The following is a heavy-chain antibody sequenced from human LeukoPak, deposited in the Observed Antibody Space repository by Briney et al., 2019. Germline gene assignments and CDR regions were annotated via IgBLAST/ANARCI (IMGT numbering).Heavy chain of an antibody. Sequence: ASVNVSCKASGYTFTGYYIHWVRQAPGQGLEWIGRINPNNGGRNYAQKFQGRVTMTRDTSTSAAYMKLSSLRSDDTAVFYCARDGRSGQDAFDIWGQGTMVTVSS. J-gene: IGHJ3*02. D-gene: IGHD2-15*01. CDR3: ARDGRSGQDAFDI. V-gene: IGHV1-2*06. CDR2: INPNNGGR. CDR1: GYTFTGYY.